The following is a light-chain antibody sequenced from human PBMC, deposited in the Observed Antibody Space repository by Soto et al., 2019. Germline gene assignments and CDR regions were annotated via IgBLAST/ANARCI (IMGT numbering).Light chain of an antibody. J-gene: IGKJ5*01. CDR3: QQYGDSPIT. Sequence: EIVLTQSPGTLSLSPGERATLSCRASQSISSNYLAWYQQKPGQAPRLLIYGASSRATGIPDRFSGSGSGSDFSLTIRRLEPADFAVYYCQQYGDSPITFGQGTRLAIK. V-gene: IGKV3-20*01. CDR1: QSISSNY. CDR2: GAS.